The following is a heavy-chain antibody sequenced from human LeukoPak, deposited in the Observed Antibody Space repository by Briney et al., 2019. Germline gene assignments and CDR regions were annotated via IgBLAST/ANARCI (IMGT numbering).Heavy chain of an antibody. D-gene: IGHD4-23*01. Sequence: GGSLRLSCTASGFTFSDYYMSWIRQTPGKGLEWLSYISTRDNTIQYADSVKGRFTISRDNADNSVFLQMNNLRAEDSAIYYCARGARWAYYFDYWGQGSLVTVSS. CDR1: GFTFSDYY. CDR2: ISTRDNTI. J-gene: IGHJ4*02. V-gene: IGHV3-11*01. CDR3: ARGARWAYYFDY.